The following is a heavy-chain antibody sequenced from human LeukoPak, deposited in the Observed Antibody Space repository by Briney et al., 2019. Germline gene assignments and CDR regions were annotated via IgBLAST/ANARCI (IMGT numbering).Heavy chain of an antibody. CDR1: GGSFSGYY. D-gene: IGHD3-10*01. CDR3: ARGRYYYGY. V-gene: IGHV4-34*01. CDR2: INHSGST. J-gene: IGHJ4*02. Sequence: SETLSLTCAVYGGSFSGYYWSWIRQPPGKGLEWIGEINHSGSTNYNPSLKSRVTISVDTSKNQFSLKLSSVTAADTAVYYCARGRYYYGYWGQGTLVTVSS.